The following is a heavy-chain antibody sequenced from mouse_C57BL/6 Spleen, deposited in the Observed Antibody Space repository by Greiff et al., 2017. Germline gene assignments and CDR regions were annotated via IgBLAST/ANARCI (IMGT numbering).Heavy chain of an antibody. CDR2: ISSGSSTI. V-gene: IGHV5-17*01. Sequence: EVQLQESGGGLVKPGGSLKLSCAASGFTFSDYGMHWVRQAPEKGLEWVAYISSGSSTIYYADTVKGRFTISRDNAKNTLFLQMTSLRSEDTAMYYCARGRLLRSYAMDYWGQGTSVTVSS. CDR3: ARGRLLRSYAMDY. D-gene: IGHD2-3*01. J-gene: IGHJ4*01. CDR1: GFTFSDYG.